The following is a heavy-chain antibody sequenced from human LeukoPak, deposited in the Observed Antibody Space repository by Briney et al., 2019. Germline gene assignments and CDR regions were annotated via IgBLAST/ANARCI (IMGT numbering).Heavy chain of an antibody. CDR2: IYTSGST. D-gene: IGHD4-17*01. V-gene: IGHV4-4*07. J-gene: IGHJ3*02. CDR1: GGSISSYY. Sequence: SETLSLTCTVSGGSISSYYWSWIRQPAGKGLEWIGRIYTSGSTNYNPSLKSRVTMSEDTSKNQFSLKLSSVTAADTAVYYCASYGDSYEDAFDIWGQGTMVTVSS. CDR3: ASYGDSYEDAFDI.